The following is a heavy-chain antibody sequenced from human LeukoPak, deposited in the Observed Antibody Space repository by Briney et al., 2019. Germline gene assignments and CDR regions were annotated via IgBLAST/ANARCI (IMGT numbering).Heavy chain of an antibody. J-gene: IGHJ6*03. CDR2: IYHSEST. CDR3: LSGGYEDYDTNMDV. CDR1: GYSISSDFY. V-gene: IGHV4-38-2*02. Sequence: SETLSLTCIVSGYSISSDFYWGWIRQPPGKGLECIGSIYHSESTYYNPSLNSRVTMSVDTSKNQFSLKLSSVTAADTAVYYCLSGGYEDYDTNMDVWGKGTTVTVSS. D-gene: IGHD3-22*01.